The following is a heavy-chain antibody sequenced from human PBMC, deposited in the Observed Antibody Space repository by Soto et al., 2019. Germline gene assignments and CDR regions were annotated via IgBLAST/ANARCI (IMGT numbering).Heavy chain of an antibody. CDR2: IYYSGST. D-gene: IGHD2-2*02. Sequence: SETLSLTCTVSGGSISSGDYYWSWIRQPPGKGLEWIGYIYYSGSTYYNPSLKSRVTISVDTSKNQFSLKLGSVTAADTAVYYCARGNAHCSSTSCYTSSPPTFDYWGQGTLVTVSS. V-gene: IGHV4-30-4*01. J-gene: IGHJ4*02. CDR3: ARGNAHCSSTSCYTSSPPTFDY. CDR1: GGSISSGDYY.